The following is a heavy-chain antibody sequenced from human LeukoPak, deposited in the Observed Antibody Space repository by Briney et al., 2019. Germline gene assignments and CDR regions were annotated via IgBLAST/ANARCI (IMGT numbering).Heavy chain of an antibody. CDR1: GFTFSSYA. V-gene: IGHV3-23*01. D-gene: IGHD4-17*01. CDR3: AKHISDYGDLYEY. Sequence: GGSLRLSCAASGFTFSSYAMSWVRQAPGKGLEWVSVITGSGGSTYYADSVRGRFTISRDNSKNTLYLQMNSLRAEDTAVYYCAKHISDYGDLYEYWGQGTLVTVSS. CDR2: ITGSGGST. J-gene: IGHJ4*02.